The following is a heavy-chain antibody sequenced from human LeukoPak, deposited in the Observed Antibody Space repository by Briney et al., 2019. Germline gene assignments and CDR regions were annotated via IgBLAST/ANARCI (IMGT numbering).Heavy chain of an antibody. CDR1: GFTFSSYG. J-gene: IGHJ4*02. D-gene: IGHD3-16*01. V-gene: IGHV3-30*02. Sequence: KTGGSLRLSCAASGFTFSSYGMHWVRQAPGKGLEWVAFIRYDGSNKYYADSVKGRFTISRDNSKNTLYLQMNSLRAEDTAVYYCAKDFSDYVFDEGYAFDYWGQGTLVTVSS. CDR2: IRYDGSNK. CDR3: AKDFSDYVFDEGYAFDY.